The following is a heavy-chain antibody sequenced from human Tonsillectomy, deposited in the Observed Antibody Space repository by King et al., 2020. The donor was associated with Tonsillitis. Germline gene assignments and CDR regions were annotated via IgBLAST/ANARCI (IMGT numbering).Heavy chain of an antibody. CDR3: ASLSSNSINFDY. V-gene: IGHV4-31*03. CDR2: IYYSGST. D-gene: IGHD3-16*02. CDR1: GGSISSGGYY. Sequence: QLQESGPGLVKPSQTLSLTCTVSGGSISSGGYYWSWIRQHPGKGLEWIGYIYYSGSTYYNPSLKSRVTISVDTSKNQFSLKLSSVPAADTAVYYCASLSSNSINFDYWGQGTLVTVSS. J-gene: IGHJ4*02.